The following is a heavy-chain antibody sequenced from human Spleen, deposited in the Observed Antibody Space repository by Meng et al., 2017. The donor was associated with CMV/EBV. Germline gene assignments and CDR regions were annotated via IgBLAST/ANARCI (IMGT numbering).Heavy chain of an antibody. CDR3: ARDDLGFYDTLH. V-gene: IGHV1-46*01. CDR2: INPSGGSP. CDR1: GYTFTSYY. J-gene: IGHJ4*02. Sequence: QVQLVQSGAEVKEPGASVKVSCKASGYTFTSYYLHWVRQAPGQGLEWMGIINPSGGSPTYAQKFQGRVTLTRDTSTSTVYMELSSLRSDDTAVYYCARDDLGFYDTLHWGQGTLVTVSS. D-gene: IGHD3-9*01.